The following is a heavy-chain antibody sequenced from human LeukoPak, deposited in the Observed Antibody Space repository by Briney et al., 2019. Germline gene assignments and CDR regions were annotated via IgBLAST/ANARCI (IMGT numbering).Heavy chain of an antibody. CDR2: ISGSGSST. Sequence: PGGSLRLSCAASGFTFSNFAMSWVRQAPGKGLEWVSTISGSGSSTYYADSVKGRFTISRDKSKNTLYLQMNSLRDADTAVYYCVKEHSVSYYAGGYWGQGTLVTVAS. D-gene: IGHD1-26*01. CDR3: VKEHSVSYYAGGY. CDR1: GFTFSNFA. J-gene: IGHJ4*02. V-gene: IGHV3-23*01.